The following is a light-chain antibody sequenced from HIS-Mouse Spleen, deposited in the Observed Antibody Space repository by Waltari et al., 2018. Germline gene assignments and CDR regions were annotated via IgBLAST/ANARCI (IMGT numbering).Light chain of an antibody. Sequence: QSALTQPASVSGSPGQSITISCTGTSSDAGGYNYVSWYQQTPGKAPKLMIYDVSNRPSGVSNRFSGSKSGNTASLTISGLQAEDEADYYCSSYTSSSTLVFGGGTKLTVL. CDR3: SSYTSSSTLV. V-gene: IGLV2-14*03. CDR1: SSDAGGYNY. J-gene: IGLJ3*02. CDR2: DVS.